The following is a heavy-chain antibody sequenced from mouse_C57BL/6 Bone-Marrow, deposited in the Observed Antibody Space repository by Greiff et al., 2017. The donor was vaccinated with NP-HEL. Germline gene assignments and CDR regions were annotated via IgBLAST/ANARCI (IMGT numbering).Heavy chain of an antibody. V-gene: IGHV5-16*01. CDR3: ARVYGYLHAMDY. CDR1: GFIFSDYY. J-gene: IGHJ4*01. D-gene: IGHD2-2*01. CDR2: INYDGSST. Sequence: EVKVVESEGGLVQPGSSMKLSCTASGFIFSDYYMAWVRQVPEKGLEWVANINYDGSSTYYLDSLKSRFIISRDNAKNILYLQMSSLKSEDTATYYCARVYGYLHAMDYWGQGTSVTVSS.